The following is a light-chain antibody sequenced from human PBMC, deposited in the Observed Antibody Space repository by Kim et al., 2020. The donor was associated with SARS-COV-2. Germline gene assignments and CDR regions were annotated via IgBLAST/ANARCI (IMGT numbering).Light chain of an antibody. CDR3: CSYEGTVV. Sequence: SLSGSPGQSITISCTGASSDIVSWYQHHPGEAPKLIIFEVNKRPSQISNRFSGSKSGNTPSLTIAGLQAEDEANYYCCSYEGTVVFGGGTQLTVL. CDR1: SSDIV. CDR2: EVN. J-gene: IGLJ2*01. V-gene: IGLV2-23*02.